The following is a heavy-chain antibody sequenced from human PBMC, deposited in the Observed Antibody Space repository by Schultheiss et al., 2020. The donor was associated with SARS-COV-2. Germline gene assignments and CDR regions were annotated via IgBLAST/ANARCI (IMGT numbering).Heavy chain of an antibody. Sequence: SETLSLTCTVSGGSISSYYWSWIRQPPGRGLEWIGEMNRGSGTTYNPSLKSRVTISVDTSKNQFSLKLSSVTAADTAVYYCASLGYSGSPHFDYWGQGTLVTVSS. J-gene: IGHJ4*02. V-gene: IGHV4-34*01. D-gene: IGHD1-26*01. CDR3: ASLGYSGSPHFDY. CDR2: MNRGSGT. CDR1: GGSISSYY.